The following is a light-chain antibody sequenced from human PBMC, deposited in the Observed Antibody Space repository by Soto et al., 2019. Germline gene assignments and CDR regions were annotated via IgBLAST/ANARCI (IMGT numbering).Light chain of an antibody. CDR3: QQYNNWPSYT. CDR2: GAS. V-gene: IGKV3-15*01. CDR1: QSVNYN. J-gene: IGKJ2*01. Sequence: EIVMTQSPATLSVSPGERATLSCRASQSVNYNLAWYQQKPCQAPRVLIYGASTRATGIPDRFSGRGFGTEVTLTISSLQSEDFAIYYCQQYNNWPSYTFGQGTKLEMK.